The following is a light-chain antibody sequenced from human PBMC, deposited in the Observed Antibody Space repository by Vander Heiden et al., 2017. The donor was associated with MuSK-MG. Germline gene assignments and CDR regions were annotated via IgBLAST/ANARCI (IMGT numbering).Light chain of an antibody. CDR3: KQDNNSPPIT. CDR1: QSVSSN. Sequence: EIVLTQSPATLSLAPAERATLTCRASQSVSSNLAWYQQKPGQSPRLLIYGASTRATGIPARFSGSGSGTEFTLTISSLQSEDFAVYYCKQDNNSPPITFGGGTKVEIK. CDR2: GAS. J-gene: IGKJ4*01. V-gene: IGKV3-15*01.